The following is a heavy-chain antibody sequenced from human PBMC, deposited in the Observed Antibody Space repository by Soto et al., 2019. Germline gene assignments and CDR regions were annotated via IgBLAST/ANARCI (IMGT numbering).Heavy chain of an antibody. J-gene: IGHJ6*02. D-gene: IGHD3-10*01. CDR3: ARAGTSGYYGMDV. Sequence: PSETLSLTCTVSGGSISSGDYYWSWIRQPPGKGLEWIGEINHSGSTNYNPSLKSRVTISVDTSKNQFSLKLSSVTAADTAVYYCARAGTSGYYGMDVWGQGTTVTVSS. V-gene: IGHV4-39*07. CDR2: INHSGST. CDR1: GGSISSGDYY.